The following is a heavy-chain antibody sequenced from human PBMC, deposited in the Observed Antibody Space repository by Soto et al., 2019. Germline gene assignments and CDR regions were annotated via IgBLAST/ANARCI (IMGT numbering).Heavy chain of an antibody. CDR2: ISLDGSNI. CDR1: GFTFSHYT. Sequence: QVQLVESGGGVVQPGRSLRLSCVASGFTFSHYTMHWVRQAPGKGLEWVAVISLDGSNIYYADSVKGRFTISRDNSKNTVFLQMNSLRPEDTAVYYCAREGKEAMITFGGVIAPLGYWGQGTLVTVSS. J-gene: IGHJ4*02. D-gene: IGHD3-16*02. CDR3: AREGKEAMITFGGVIAPLGY. V-gene: IGHV3-30-3*01.